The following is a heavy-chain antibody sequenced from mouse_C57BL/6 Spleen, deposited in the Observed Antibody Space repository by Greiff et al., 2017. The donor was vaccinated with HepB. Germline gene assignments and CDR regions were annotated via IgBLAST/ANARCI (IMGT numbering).Heavy chain of an antibody. CDR3: ARYLWIRRDYYAMDY. CDR1: GFTFTDYY. CDR2: IRNKANGYTT. D-gene: IGHD2-2*01. Sequence: EVQGVESGGGLVQPGGSLSLSCAASGFTFTDYYMSWVRQPPGKALEWLGFIRNKANGYTTEYSASVKGRFTISRDNSQSILYLQMNALRAEDSATYYCARYLWIRRDYYAMDYWGQGTSVTVSS. J-gene: IGHJ4*01. V-gene: IGHV7-3*01.